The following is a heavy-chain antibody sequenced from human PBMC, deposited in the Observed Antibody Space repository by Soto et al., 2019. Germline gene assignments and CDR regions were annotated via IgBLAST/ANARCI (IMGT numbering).Heavy chain of an antibody. D-gene: IGHD5-18*01. V-gene: IGHV4-59*01. CDR1: GGSISSYY. CDR2: IHYSGST. Sequence: SETLSLTCTVAGGSISSYYWSLIRQPPGKGLEWIGYIHYSGSTNYNPSLKSRVTITVDTSKNQFSPKLSSVTAADTFSCYWRIGMVTYSLGFWGQATLVTVSS. CDR3: RIGMVTYSLGF. J-gene: IGHJ4*02.